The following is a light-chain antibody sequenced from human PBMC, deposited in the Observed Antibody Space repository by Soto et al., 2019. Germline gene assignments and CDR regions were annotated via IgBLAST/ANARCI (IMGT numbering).Light chain of an antibody. J-gene: IGLJ2*01. V-gene: IGLV4-69*01. CDR2: VKSDGSH. CDR1: TGHSDYA. CDR3: QTWGTGIVI. Sequence: QPVLTQSPSASASLGASVKLTCTLSTGHSDYAIAWYQQQPEKGPRYLMKVKSDGSHSKGDGIPDRFSGSSSGAERYLTISSLQSDDEADYYCQTWGTGIVIFAGGTKVTVL.